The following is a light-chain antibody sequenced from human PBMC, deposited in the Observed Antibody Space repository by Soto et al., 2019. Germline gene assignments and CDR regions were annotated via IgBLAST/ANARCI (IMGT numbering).Light chain of an antibody. CDR2: DVS. CDR1: CSDVGGYNY. J-gene: IGLJ1*01. Sequence: QSALTQPASVSGSPGQSITFSCTGTCSDVGGYNYVSWYQQHPGKAPKFMIYDVSNRPSGVSNRFSGSKSGNTASLTISGLQAEDEADYYCCSYTTSNTRQIVFGTGTKVTVL. CDR3: CSYTTSNTRQIV. V-gene: IGLV2-14*01.